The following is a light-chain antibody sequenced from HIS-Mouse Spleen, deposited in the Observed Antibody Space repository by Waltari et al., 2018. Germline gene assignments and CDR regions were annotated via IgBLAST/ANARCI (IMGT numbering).Light chain of an antibody. V-gene: IGLV3-10*01. J-gene: IGLJ2*01. Sequence: SYELTQPPSGAVSPGQTARITCTGGALQKKWAYWYQQKSGQAPVGVIYGDSKRPTGIPERFSGCRPGTMHILTISGDQVEEDADYYCYSTYISGNHRVFGGGTKLTVL. CDR3: YSTYISGNHRV. CDR1: ALQKKW. CDR2: GDS.